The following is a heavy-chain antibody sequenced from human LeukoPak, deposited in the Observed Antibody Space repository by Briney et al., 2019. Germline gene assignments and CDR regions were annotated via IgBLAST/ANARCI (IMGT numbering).Heavy chain of an antibody. D-gene: IGHD6-19*01. CDR2: IWYDGSNK. V-gene: IGHV3-33*01. Sequence: PGGSLRLSCAASRFTFCSYGMHWVRQAPGKGLEGVAVIWYDGSNKYYADSVKGRFTISRDNSKNTLYLQMNSPRAEDTAVYYCARESSSGWYPYYYYGMDVWGQGTTVTVSS. CDR1: RFTFCSYG. J-gene: IGHJ6*02. CDR3: ARESSSGWYPYYYYGMDV.